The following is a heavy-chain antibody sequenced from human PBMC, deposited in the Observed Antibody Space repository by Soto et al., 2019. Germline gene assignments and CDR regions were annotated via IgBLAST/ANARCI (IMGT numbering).Heavy chain of an antibody. CDR3: AKSASYCGGDHPCFDY. D-gene: IGHD2-21*02. CDR1: GFTFDDYA. CDR2: ISRSGGTI. J-gene: IGHJ4*02. V-gene: IGHV3-9*01. Sequence: EVQLVESGGGLVQPGRSLRLSCAASGFTFDDYAMHWVRQAPGKGLEWVSGISRSGGTIHYADSVKGRFIISRDNAKNSLYLQVNSLRAEDTALYYCAKSASYCGGDHPCFDYWGQGTLVTVSS.